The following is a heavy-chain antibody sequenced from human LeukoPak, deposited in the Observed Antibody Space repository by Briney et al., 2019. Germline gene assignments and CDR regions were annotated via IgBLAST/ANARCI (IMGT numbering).Heavy chain of an antibody. CDR3: AGDHGYSSSWYWFDP. CDR2: IYHSGST. V-gene: IGHV4-38-2*02. CDR1: GYSISSGYY. J-gene: IGHJ5*02. D-gene: IGHD6-13*01. Sequence: SETLSLTCTVSGYSISSGYYWGWIRQPPGKGLEWIGSIYHSGSTYYNPSLKSRVTISVDTSKNQFSLKLSSVTAADTAVYYCAGDHGYSSSWYWFDPWGQGTLVTVSS.